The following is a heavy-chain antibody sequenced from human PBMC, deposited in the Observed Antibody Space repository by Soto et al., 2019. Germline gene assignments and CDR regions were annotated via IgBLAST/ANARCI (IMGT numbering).Heavy chain of an antibody. V-gene: IGHV3-9*01. J-gene: IGHJ6*02. CDR1: GFTFDDYA. CDR3: AKGDSSSFYYGMDV. D-gene: IGHD6-13*01. Sequence: EVQLVESGGGLVQPGRSLRLSCAAPGFTFDDYAMHWVRQAPGKGREWVSGISWNSGSIGYADSVKGRFTISRDNAKNSLYLQMNSLRAEDTALYYCAKGDSSSFYYGMDVWGQGTTVTVSS. CDR2: ISWNSGSI.